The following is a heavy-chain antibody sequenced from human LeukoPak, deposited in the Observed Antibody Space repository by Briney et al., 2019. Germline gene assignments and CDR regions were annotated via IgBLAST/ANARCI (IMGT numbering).Heavy chain of an antibody. V-gene: IGHV3-48*03. CDR2: MSSSGSTI. CDR3: ARKTVTTFDI. J-gene: IGHJ3*02. D-gene: IGHD4-17*01. CDR1: GFTFSSYE. Sequence: GGSLRLSCAASGFTFSSYEMNWVRQAPGKGLEWVSYMSSSGSTIYYADSVKDRFTISRDNAKTSLYLQMNSLRAEDTAVYYCARKTVTTFDIWGQGTMVTVSS.